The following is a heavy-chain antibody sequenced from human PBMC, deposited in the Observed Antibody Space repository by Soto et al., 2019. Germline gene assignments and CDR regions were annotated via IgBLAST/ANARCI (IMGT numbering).Heavy chain of an antibody. CDR1: GGSISSSSYY. CDR3: ARQGIQLWLISTSREYGMEV. J-gene: IGHJ6*01. Sequence: KPSETLSLTCTVSGGSISSSSYYCGWIRQPPGKGLEWIGSIYYSGSTYYNPSLKSRVTISVDTSKNQFSLKLSSVTAADTAVYYCARQGIQLWLISTSREYGMEVWGQGTTVIVSS. V-gene: IGHV4-39*01. D-gene: IGHD5-18*01. CDR2: IYYSGST.